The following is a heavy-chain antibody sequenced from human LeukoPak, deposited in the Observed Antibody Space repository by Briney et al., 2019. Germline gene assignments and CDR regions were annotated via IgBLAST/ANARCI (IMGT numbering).Heavy chain of an antibody. J-gene: IGHJ4*02. V-gene: IGHV4-59*01. D-gene: IGHD3-16*01. CDR2: FHNSGTS. Sequence: SETLSLTCTVSDDSISDYDRGWIRQPPGKGLEWIGYFHNSGTSTYNPSLKSRVTISADTSKNQFSLKLNSLTTADTAVYYCTRGAGWLIDYWGQGILVTVSS. CDR1: DDSISDYD. CDR3: TRGAGWLIDY.